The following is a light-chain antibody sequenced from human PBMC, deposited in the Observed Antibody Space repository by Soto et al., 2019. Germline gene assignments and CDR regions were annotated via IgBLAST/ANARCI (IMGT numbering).Light chain of an antibody. CDR2: KAS. J-gene: IGKJ1*01. CDR3: QHYNSYSEA. CDR1: QTLLHSNGYIY. V-gene: IGKV2-28*01. Sequence: DIVITHSPLSLSVDRLYPASISSSLSQTLLHSNGYIYLDWYLQKPGQSPQFLIYKASTLKSGVPSRFSGSGSGTEFTLTISSLQPDDFATYYCQHYNSYSEAFGQGTKVDI.